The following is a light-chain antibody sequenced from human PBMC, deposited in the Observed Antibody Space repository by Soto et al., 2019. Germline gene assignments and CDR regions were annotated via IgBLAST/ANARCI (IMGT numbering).Light chain of an antibody. V-gene: IGLV2-23*01. J-gene: IGLJ2*01. Sequence: QSALTQPASVSGSPGQSITISCTGTSSDVGSYNLVSWYQQHPGKAPKLMIYEGSKRPSWVSNRFSGSKSGNTASLTISGLQAEDEADYYCCSYAGSRRVFGGGTKLSV. CDR3: CSYAGSRRV. CDR2: EGS. CDR1: SSDVGSYNL.